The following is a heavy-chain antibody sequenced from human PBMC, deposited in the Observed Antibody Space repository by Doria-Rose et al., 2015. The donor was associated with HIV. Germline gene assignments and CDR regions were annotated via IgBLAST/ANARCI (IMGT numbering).Heavy chain of an antibody. Sequence: RINGEGTGSSDAGSVRGRFTISRDNAKNTLDLQMNSLSAEDTAVYYCVRAAGYIASKINTPEYWGQGILVSVSS. CDR3: VRAAGYIASKINTPEY. J-gene: IGHJ4*02. CDR2: INGEGTGS. D-gene: IGHD3-16*02. V-gene: IGHV3-74*01.